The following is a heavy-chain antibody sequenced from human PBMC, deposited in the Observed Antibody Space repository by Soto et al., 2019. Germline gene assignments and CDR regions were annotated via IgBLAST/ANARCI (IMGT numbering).Heavy chain of an antibody. Sequence: GSLRLSCVTSGFTFRSYAIVWVRQTSGKGLEWVSGITDSGDDTYHADYVKGRFAISRDNSKNTLYLQMDTLGADDAAVYYCAKGSSGRSTYYFDYWGQGSQVTVSS. J-gene: IGHJ4*02. D-gene: IGHD3-22*01. CDR3: AKGSSGRSTYYFDY. V-gene: IGHV3-23*01. CDR1: GFTFRSYA. CDR2: ITDSGDDT.